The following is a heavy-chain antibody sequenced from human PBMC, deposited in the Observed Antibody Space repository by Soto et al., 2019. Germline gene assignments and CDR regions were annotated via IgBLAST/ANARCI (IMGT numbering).Heavy chain of an antibody. CDR3: ARDATRYNWNLDAFDI. J-gene: IGHJ3*02. D-gene: IGHD1-7*01. V-gene: IGHV3-11*01. Sequence: QVQLVESGGGWVKPGGSLRLSFEASGFPFMDYSLSWIPQAPGKGREGVSYISSSGSTIYYADSVKGRFTISRDNAKNSLYLQMNSLRAEDTAVYYCARDATRYNWNLDAFDIWGQGTMVTVSS. CDR1: GFPFMDYS. CDR2: ISSSGSTI.